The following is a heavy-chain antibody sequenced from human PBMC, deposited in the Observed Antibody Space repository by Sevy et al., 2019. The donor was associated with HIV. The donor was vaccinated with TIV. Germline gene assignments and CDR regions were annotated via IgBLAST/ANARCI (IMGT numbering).Heavy chain of an antibody. CDR3: ARGLFDY. CDR1: GDSVSGGNYY. CDR2: IYYSRST. Sequence: SETLSLTCTVSGDSVSGGNYYWSWIRQPPGKGLEWIGYIYYSRSTNYNPSLKSRVTISIDTSKNQFSLRLTSVSAADTAVYYCARGLFDYWGQGTLVTVSS. V-gene: IGHV4-61*01. J-gene: IGHJ4*02.